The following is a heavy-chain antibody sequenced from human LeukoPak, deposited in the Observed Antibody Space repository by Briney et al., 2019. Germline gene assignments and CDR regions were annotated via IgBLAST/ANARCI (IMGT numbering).Heavy chain of an antibody. Sequence: SETLSLTCAVYGGSFSGYYWSWIRQPPGKGLEWIGEINHSGSTNYNPSLKSRVTISVDTSKNQFSLKLSSVTAADTAVYYCARNDVLLWFGGSPGYFDYWGQGTLVTVSS. D-gene: IGHD3-10*01. J-gene: IGHJ4*02. CDR2: INHSGST. CDR3: ARNDVLLWFGGSPGYFDY. V-gene: IGHV4-34*01. CDR1: GGSFSGYY.